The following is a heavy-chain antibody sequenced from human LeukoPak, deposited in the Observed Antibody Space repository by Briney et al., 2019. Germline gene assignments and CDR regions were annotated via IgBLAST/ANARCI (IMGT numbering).Heavy chain of an antibody. CDR1: GFTFSSYA. CDR3: ARDSGGDY. D-gene: IGHD4-23*01. J-gene: IGHJ4*02. Sequence: PGGSLRLSCAASGFTFSSYAMHWVRQTPGKGLEWVAVISYDGSNKYYADSVKGRFTISRDNSKNTLYLQMNSLRAEDTAVYYCARDSGGDYWGQGTLVTVSS. V-gene: IGHV3-30-3*01. CDR2: ISYDGSNK.